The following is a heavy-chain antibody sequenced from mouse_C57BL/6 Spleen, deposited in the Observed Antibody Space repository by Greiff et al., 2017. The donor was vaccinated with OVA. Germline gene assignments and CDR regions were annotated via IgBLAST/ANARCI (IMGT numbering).Heavy chain of an antibody. CDR1: GYTFTSYW. D-gene: IGHD1-1*01. Sequence: QVQLQQPGTELVKPGASVKLSCKASGYTFTSYWMHWVKQRPGQGLEWIGNINPSNGGTNYNEKFKSKATLTVDKSSSTAYMQLSSLTSEDSAVDYCARDGSSLGYLDDWGQGTTLTVSS. J-gene: IGHJ2*01. V-gene: IGHV1-53*01. CDR2: INPSNGGT. CDR3: ARDGSSLGYLDD.